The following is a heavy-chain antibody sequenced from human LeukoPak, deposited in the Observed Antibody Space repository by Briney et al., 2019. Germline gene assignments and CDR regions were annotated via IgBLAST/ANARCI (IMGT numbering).Heavy chain of an antibody. V-gene: IGHV4-39*07. CDR3: ARGGRPVKALDYCSSTSCRYQRFFDI. CDR2: IYYSGST. J-gene: IGHJ3*02. Sequence: SETLSLTCTVSGGSISSSSYYWGWIRQPPGKGLEWIGSIYYSGSTYYNPSLKSRVTISVDTSKNQFSLKLSSVTAADTAVYYCARGGRPVKALDYCSSTSCRYQRFFDIWGQGTMVTVSS. D-gene: IGHD2-2*01. CDR1: GGSISSSSYY.